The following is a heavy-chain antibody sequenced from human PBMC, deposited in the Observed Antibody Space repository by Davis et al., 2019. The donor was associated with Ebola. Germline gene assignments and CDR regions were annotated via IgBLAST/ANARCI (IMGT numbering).Heavy chain of an antibody. CDR3: ARVTLVRGFDN. Sequence: SETLSLTCTVSGASISSDGYYWSWIRQHPGKGLEWIGYTYYNRNTYYNPALKSRLTISVDSSKNQFSLNLSSVTAADTAVYYCARVTLVRGFDNWGQGTLVTVSS. J-gene: IGHJ4*02. D-gene: IGHD3-10*01. CDR2: TYYNRNT. V-gene: IGHV4-31*03. CDR1: GASISSDGYY.